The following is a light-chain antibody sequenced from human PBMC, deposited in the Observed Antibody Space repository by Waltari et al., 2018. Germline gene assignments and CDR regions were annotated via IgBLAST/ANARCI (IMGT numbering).Light chain of an antibody. Sequence: EIVMTQSPATLSVSPGDRATPSCRASQSVSSNVAWYHQRPGQAPRLLIYGASTKPTDIPARFSGRGSGTEFTLTISSLQSEDFAVYSCQQYNIWPTGTFGPGTKVDL. CDR2: GAS. CDR3: QQYNIWPTGT. J-gene: IGKJ3*01. CDR1: QSVSSN. V-gene: IGKV3-15*01.